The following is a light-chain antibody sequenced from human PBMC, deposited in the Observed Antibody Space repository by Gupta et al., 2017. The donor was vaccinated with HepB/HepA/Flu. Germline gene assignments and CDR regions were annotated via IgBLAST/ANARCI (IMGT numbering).Light chain of an antibody. CDR1: SSDIGVYKF. CDR2: EVT. J-gene: IGLJ3*02. CDR3: SSYAGGNNWV. V-gene: IGLV2-8*01. Sequence: QSALTQPPSASGAPGQSVTISCTGTSSDIGVYKFVSWYQQHPGKAPKLIIYEVTKRPAGVPDRFSGSKSGNTASLTVSGLQAEDEADYYCSSYAGGNNWVFGGGTKLTVL.